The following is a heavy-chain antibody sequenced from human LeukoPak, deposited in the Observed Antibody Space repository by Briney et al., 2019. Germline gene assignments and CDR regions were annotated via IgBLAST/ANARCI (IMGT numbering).Heavy chain of an antibody. Sequence: GGSLRLSCAASGFTFSSYAMSWVRQTPGKGLEWVSGSGSGGSTYYTDSVKGRFTISRDNSKNTLYLQMNSLRAEDSAVYYCAKDFWSGYYPNYWGQGTLVTVSS. V-gene: IGHV3-23*01. CDR1: GFTFSSYA. D-gene: IGHD3-3*01. CDR2: SGSGGST. J-gene: IGHJ4*02. CDR3: AKDFWSGYYPNY.